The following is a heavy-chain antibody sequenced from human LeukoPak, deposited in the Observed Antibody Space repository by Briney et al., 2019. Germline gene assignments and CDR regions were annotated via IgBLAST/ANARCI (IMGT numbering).Heavy chain of an antibody. J-gene: IGHJ6*03. Sequence: GASVKVSCKASGHTFTSYDINWVRQATGQGLEWMGWMNPNSGNTGYAQKFQGRVTMTRNTSISTAYMELSSLRSEDTAVYYCAKIAAQNLYYYYYMDVWGKGTTVTVSS. V-gene: IGHV1-8*01. D-gene: IGHD6-6*01. CDR2: MNPNSGNT. CDR1: GHTFTSYD. CDR3: AKIAAQNLYYYYYMDV.